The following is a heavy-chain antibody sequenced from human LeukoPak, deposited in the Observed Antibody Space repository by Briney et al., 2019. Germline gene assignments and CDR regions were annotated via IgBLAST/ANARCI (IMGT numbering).Heavy chain of an antibody. CDR1: GFTFSNYA. V-gene: IGHV3-23*01. CDR3: ARYDFILISYFDL. Sequence: GGSLRLSCAASGFTFSNYAMSWVRQAPGKGLEWVSIISGVGGSTNYADSAKGRFTISRDNSKNTLYLQMNSLRAEDTAVYYCARYDFILISYFDLWGRGTLVTVSS. D-gene: IGHD3/OR15-3a*01. J-gene: IGHJ2*01. CDR2: ISGVGGST.